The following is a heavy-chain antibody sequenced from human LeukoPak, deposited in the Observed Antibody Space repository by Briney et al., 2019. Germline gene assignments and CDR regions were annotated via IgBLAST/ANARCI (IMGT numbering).Heavy chain of an antibody. J-gene: IGHJ4*02. D-gene: IGHD3-3*01. CDR2: IGTAGDT. CDR3: ARGGPYEPPDY. CDR1: GFTFSSYD. Sequence: GGSLRLSCAASGFTFSSYDMHWVRQAPGEGLEWVSAIGTAGDTYYPGSVTGRFTISRENAKNSLYLQMDSLRAGDTAVYYCARGGPYEPPDYWGQGTLVTVSS. V-gene: IGHV3-13*01.